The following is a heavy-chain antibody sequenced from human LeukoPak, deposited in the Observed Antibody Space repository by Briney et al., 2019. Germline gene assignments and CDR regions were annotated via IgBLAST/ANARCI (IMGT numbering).Heavy chain of an antibody. CDR1: GFTFTNYG. CDR3: TTEISGPNNEYSSSWYDLGYYYYYMDV. D-gene: IGHD6-13*01. V-gene: IGHV3-30*02. J-gene: IGHJ6*03. CDR2: MRHDGSDI. Sequence: GGSLRLSCTTSGFTFTNYGFHWVRQAPGKGLEWVAFMRHDGSDISYAESVKGRFTISRDNSKNTVYLQMNSLKTEDTAVYYCTTEISGPNNEYSSSWYDLGYYYYYMDVWGKGTTVTISS.